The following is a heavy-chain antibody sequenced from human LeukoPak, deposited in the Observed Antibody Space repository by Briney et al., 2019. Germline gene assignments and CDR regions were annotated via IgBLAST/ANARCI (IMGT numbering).Heavy chain of an antibody. CDR1: GFTFDDYA. V-gene: IGHV3-9*01. CDR3: AKDITAVVAAILDH. D-gene: IGHD2-15*01. Sequence: GGSLRLSCAASGFTFDDYAMHWVRQAPGKGLEWVSGISWNSDSIGYADSVKGRFTISRDNAKNSLYLQMNSLRAEDTALYYCAKDITAVVAAILDHWGQGTLVTVSS. CDR2: ISWNSDSI. J-gene: IGHJ4*02.